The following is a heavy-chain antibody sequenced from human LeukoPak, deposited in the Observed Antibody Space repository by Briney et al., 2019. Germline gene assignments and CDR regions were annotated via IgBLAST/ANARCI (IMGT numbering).Heavy chain of an antibody. Sequence: QTGGSLRLSCAASGFTFSSYAMHWVRQAPGKGLEWVAVISYDGSNKYYADSVKGRFTISRDNSKNTLYLQMNSLRAEDTAVYYCARENYYDSSGNNWFDPWGQGTLVTVSS. CDR1: GFTFSSYA. J-gene: IGHJ5*02. D-gene: IGHD3-22*01. CDR2: ISYDGSNK. V-gene: IGHV3-30*04. CDR3: ARENYYDSSGNNWFDP.